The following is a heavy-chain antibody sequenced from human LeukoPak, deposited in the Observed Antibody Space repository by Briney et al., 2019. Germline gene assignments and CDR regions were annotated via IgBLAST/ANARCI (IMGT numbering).Heavy chain of an antibody. D-gene: IGHD2-21*02. V-gene: IGHV1-46*01. CDR3: ARTLTLPNWFDP. CDR2: INPSGGST. Sequence: ASVKVSCKASGYTFTSSYLHWVRQAPGQGLEWMGIINPSGGSTSYAQKFQGRVTMTRDTSTSTVYMELSSLRSEDTAVYYCARTLTLPNWFDPWGQGTLVTVSS. CDR1: GYTFTSSY. J-gene: IGHJ5*02.